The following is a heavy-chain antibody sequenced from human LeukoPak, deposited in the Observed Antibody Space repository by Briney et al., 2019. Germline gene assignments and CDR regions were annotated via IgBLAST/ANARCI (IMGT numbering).Heavy chain of an antibody. CDR3: ARDRNSCGDCYPDAFDI. CDR1: GFTFSSYA. Sequence: PGGSLRLSCAASGFTFSSYAMHWVRQAPGKGLEWVAVISYDGSNKYYADSVKGRFTISRDNSKNTLYLQMNSLRAEDTAVYYCARDRNSCGDCYPDAFDIWGQGTMVTVSS. V-gene: IGHV3-30-3*01. J-gene: IGHJ3*02. CDR2: ISYDGSNK. D-gene: IGHD2-21*02.